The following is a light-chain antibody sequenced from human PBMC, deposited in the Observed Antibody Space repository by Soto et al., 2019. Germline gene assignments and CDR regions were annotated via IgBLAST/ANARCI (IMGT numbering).Light chain of an antibody. CDR1: QTVSITY. CDR2: GAS. Sequence: PGESATLSCMSSQTVSITYLTWYQQKPGQAPRLLVYGASSRATGIPDRFSGSGSGTDFTLTITRLEPEDSAVYFCQQYTGPPTTFGQGTRLEIK. CDR3: QQYTGPPTT. J-gene: IGKJ5*01. V-gene: IGKV3-20*01.